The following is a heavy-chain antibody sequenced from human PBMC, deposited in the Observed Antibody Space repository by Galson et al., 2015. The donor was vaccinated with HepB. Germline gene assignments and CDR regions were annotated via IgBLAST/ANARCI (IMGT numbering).Heavy chain of an antibody. Sequence: SLRLSCAASGFTFSSYSMNWVRQAPGKGLEWVSYISSRSSTIYYADSVKGRFTISRDNANNSLYLQMNSLRAEDTAVYYCARETLNYFDSKGFDYWGQGTLVTVSS. V-gene: IGHV3-48*04. CDR2: ISSRSSTI. J-gene: IGHJ4*02. CDR1: GFTFSSYS. D-gene: IGHD3-22*01. CDR3: ARETLNYFDSKGFDY.